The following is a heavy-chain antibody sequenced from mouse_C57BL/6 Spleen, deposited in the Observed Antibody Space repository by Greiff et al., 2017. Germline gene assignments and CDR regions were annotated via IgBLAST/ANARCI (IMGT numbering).Heavy chain of an antibody. V-gene: IGHV5-12*01. D-gene: IGHD1-1*01. J-gene: IGHJ4*01. CDR2: ISNGGGST. CDR1: GFTFSDYY. Sequence: EVQVVESGGGLVQPGGSLKLSCAASGFTFSDYYMYWVRQTPEKRLEWVAYISNGGGSTYYPDTVKGRFTISRDNAKNTLYLQMSRLKSEDTAMYYCAIRGFTTVVPGAMDYWGQGTSVTVSS. CDR3: AIRGFTTVVPGAMDY.